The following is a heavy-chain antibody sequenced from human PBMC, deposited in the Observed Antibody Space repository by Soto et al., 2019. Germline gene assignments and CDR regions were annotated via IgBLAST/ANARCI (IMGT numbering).Heavy chain of an antibody. V-gene: IGHV4-59*11. CDR1: GGSISSHF. D-gene: IGHD3-10*02. J-gene: IGHJ5*02. Sequence: PSETLSLTCSVSGGSISSHFWNWIRQPPGKGLEWIAYIYYTGSPSYNPSLQSRVTVSLDTSKNQFSLKLNSVTAADTAVYYCAKDQLYIRGVIHNWFDPWGQGTLVTVSS. CDR3: AKDQLYIRGVIHNWFDP. CDR2: IYYTGSP.